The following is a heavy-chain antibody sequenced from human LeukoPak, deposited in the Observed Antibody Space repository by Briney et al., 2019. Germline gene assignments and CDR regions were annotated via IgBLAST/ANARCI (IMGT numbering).Heavy chain of an antibody. J-gene: IGHJ1*01. V-gene: IGHV3-74*03. D-gene: IGHD4-23*01. Sequence: SGGSLRLSCAASGFTFSGYWMHWVRHAPGKGLVWVSGTNTDGSSTMYADSVKGRFTIARDNAKNTLYLQMNSLRAEDTAVYYCYGANAEHWGQGTLVTVSS. CDR3: YGANAEH. CDR1: GFTFSGYW. CDR2: TNTDGSST.